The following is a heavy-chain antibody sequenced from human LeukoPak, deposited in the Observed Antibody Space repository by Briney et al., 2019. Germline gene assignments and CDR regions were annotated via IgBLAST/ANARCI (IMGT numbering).Heavy chain of an antibody. V-gene: IGHV1-24*01. J-gene: IGHJ5*02. CDR3: ATRQQLVFGDNWFDP. CDR2: FDPEDGET. CDR1: GYTLTELS. Sequence: GASVKVSCKVSGYTLTELSMHWLRQAPGKGLEWMGGFDPEDGETIYAQKFQGRVTMTEDTSTDTAYMELSSLRSEDTAVYYCATRQQLVFGDNWFDPWGQGTLVTVSS. D-gene: IGHD6-13*01.